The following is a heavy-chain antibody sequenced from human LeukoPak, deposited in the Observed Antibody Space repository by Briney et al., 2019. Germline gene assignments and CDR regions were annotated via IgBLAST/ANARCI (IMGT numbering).Heavy chain of an antibody. CDR2: ISGSGGST. J-gene: IGHJ4*02. V-gene: IGHV3-23*01. CDR1: GFTFSSYA. Sequence: GGSLRLSCAASGFTFSSYALSWVRQAPGKGLECVSAISGSGGSTYSADSLKGRFTISRDNSKNTLYLQINSLRADDTAVYYCATCSTTSCYAGIDYWGQGTLVTVSS. D-gene: IGHD2-2*01. CDR3: ATCSTTSCYAGIDY.